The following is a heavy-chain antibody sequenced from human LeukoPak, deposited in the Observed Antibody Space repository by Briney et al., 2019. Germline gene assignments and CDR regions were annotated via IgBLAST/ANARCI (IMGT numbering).Heavy chain of an antibody. CDR1: GYSFTNYA. CDR2: IHPSTGNP. D-gene: IGHD3-16*02. CDR3: ARAFQSLGGLSLPDY. J-gene: IGHJ4*02. Sequence: ASVKVSCKASGYSFTNYAVNWVRQAPGQGLEWMGWIHPSTGNPTYAQGFTGRFVFSLDTSVSTTYLQISSLKAEDTAVYFCARAFQSLGGLSLPDYWGQGTLVTVSS. V-gene: IGHV7-4-1*02.